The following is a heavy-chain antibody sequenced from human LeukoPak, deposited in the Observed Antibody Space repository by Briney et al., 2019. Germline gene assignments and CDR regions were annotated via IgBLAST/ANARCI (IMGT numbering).Heavy chain of an antibody. Sequence: GTLRLSCAASGFTFSSYAMTWVRPTPGKGLEWVSSISSSSSSYIYYADSVKGRFTISRDNAKHSLYLQMNSLRAEHTAVYYCASTHLGATTDYWGQGTLVTVYS. CDR2: ISSSSSSYI. CDR3: ASTHLGATTDY. V-gene: IGHV3-21*01. D-gene: IGHD1-26*01. J-gene: IGHJ4*02. CDR1: GFTFSSYA.